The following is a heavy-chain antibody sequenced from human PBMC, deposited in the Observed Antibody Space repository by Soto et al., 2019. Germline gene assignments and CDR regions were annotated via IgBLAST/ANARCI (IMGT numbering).Heavy chain of an antibody. D-gene: IGHD1-26*01. J-gene: IGHJ4*02. CDR2: MQPSTGRT. Sequence: ASVKVSCXASGYSFTSLDINWVRQTAGQGLEWMGWMQPSTGRTGYAQKFQGRVTMTRDTSINTAYMELTTLTSDDTAFYYCARGVSAGVDYWGQGTLVTVSS. V-gene: IGHV1-8*01. CDR3: ARGVSAGVDY. CDR1: GYSFTSLD.